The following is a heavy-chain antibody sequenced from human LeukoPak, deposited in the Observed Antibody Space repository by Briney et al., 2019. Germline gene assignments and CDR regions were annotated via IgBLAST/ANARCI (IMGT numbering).Heavy chain of an antibody. J-gene: IGHJ4*02. D-gene: IGHD6-19*01. V-gene: IGHV3-23*01. CDR1: GFTFSSYA. CDR2: ISDSGGST. CDR3: AKGNSSGRLDFFDY. Sequence: GGSLRLSCAASGFTFSSYAMSWVRQAPGKGLEWVSGISDSGGSTYYADSVKGRFTISRDNSKNTLYLQMNSLRAEDTAVYYCAKGNSSGRLDFFDYWGQGTLVTVSS.